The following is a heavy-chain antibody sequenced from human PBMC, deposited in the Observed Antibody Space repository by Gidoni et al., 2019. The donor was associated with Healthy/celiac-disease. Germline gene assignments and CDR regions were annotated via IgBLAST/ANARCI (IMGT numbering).Heavy chain of an antibody. V-gene: IGHV3-23*01. CDR3: ASIAAVDDY. D-gene: IGHD6-13*01. J-gene: IGHJ4*02. CDR2: ISGSGGST. Sequence: EVQLLSSGGGLVQPGGSLRLSCAASGFTFSRYAMHWVRQSPGKGLEWVSAISGSGGSTYYADSVKGRFTISRDNSKIMLYLQLNSLRAEDTAVYYCASIAAVDDYWGQGPLVTVSS. CDR1: GFTFSRYA.